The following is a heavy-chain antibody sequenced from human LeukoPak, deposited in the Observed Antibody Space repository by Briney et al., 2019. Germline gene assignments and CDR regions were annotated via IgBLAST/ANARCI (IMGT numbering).Heavy chain of an antibody. CDR3: VRSAFHAGSGNYYDY. CDR2: INYNGNVN. D-gene: IGHD3-22*01. V-gene: IGHV3-7*01. Sequence: GGSLRLSCAASGFTFSSYWMNWARQAPGKGLEWVASINYNGNVNYYVDSVKGRFTISRDNAENTLYLQMNSLRVEDTAVYYCVRSAFHAGSGNYYDYWGQGTLVTVSS. J-gene: IGHJ4*02. CDR1: GFTFSSYW.